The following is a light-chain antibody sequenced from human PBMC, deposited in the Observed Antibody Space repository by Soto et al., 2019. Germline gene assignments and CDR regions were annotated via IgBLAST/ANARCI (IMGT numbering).Light chain of an antibody. CDR3: SSYTSSSTVL. V-gene: IGLV2-14*01. CDR1: SSDVGAYNY. J-gene: IGLJ2*01. CDR2: DVT. Sequence: QSALTQPASVSGSPGQSITISCTGTSSDVGAYNYVSWYQQHPGKAPKLMIYDVTSRPSGVSNRFSGSKSGNTASLTISGLQAEDEADYYCSSYTSSSTVLFGGGTKVTVL.